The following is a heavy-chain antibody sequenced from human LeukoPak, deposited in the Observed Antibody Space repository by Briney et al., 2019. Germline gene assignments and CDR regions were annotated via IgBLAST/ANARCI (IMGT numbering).Heavy chain of an antibody. CDR2: VFTSGST. CDR3: ARQRGSYVEFDY. J-gene: IGHJ4*02. D-gene: IGHD1-26*01. Sequence: SETLSLTCTVSGGSISTYYWSWIRQPAGKRLEWIGRVFTSGSTNYNPSLKSRVTMSVDTSKNQFSLKLSSVTAADTAVYYCARQRGSYVEFDYWGQGTLVTVSS. V-gene: IGHV4-4*07. CDR1: GGSISTYY.